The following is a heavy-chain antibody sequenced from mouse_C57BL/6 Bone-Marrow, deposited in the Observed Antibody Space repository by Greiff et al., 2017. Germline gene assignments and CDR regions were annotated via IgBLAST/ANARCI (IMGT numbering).Heavy chain of an antibody. V-gene: IGHV1-19*01. Sequence: EVQLQQSGPVLVKPGASVKMSCKASGYTFTDYYMNWVKQSHGKSLEWIGVINPYNGGTSYNQKFKGKATLTVDKSSSTAYMELNSLTSEDSAVYYCAGDYGNYAMDYWGQGTSVTVSS. J-gene: IGHJ4*01. D-gene: IGHD1-1*01. CDR1: GYTFTDYY. CDR3: AGDYGNYAMDY. CDR2: INPYNGGT.